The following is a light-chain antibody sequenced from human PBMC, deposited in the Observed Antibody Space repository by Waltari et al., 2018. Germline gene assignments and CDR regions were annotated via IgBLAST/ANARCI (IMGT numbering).Light chain of an antibody. CDR2: DAS. V-gene: IGKV1-33*01. CDR3: QQHDRPPLT. J-gene: IGKJ4*01. Sequence: DIQMTQSPSSLSASVGDRVTITCQASQDISHFLNWYQQKPGKAPKLLIYDASILQTGVPSRFRGRGSGSDFTLTISSLEPEDFATYYCQQHDRPPLTFGGGTRVEIK. CDR1: QDISHF.